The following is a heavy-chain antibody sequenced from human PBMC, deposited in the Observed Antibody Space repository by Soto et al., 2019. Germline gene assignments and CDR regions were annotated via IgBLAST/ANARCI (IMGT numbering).Heavy chain of an antibody. Sequence: PGGSLRLSCSASGFTFSSYAMHWVRQAPGKGLEWVAVISYDGSNKYYADSVKGRFTISRDNSKNTLYLQMNSLRAEDTAVYYCARETYYDFWSGPYYGMEVWGQGTTVTVSS. D-gene: IGHD3-3*01. CDR2: ISYDGSNK. CDR1: GFTFSSYA. V-gene: IGHV3-30-3*01. J-gene: IGHJ6*02. CDR3: ARETYYDFWSGPYYGMEV.